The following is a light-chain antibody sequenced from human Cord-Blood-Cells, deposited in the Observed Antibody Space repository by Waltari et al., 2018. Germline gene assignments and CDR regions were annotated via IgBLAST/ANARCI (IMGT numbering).Light chain of an antibody. CDR1: QSVSSY. CDR3: QQHSNWPLT. J-gene: IGKJ4*01. V-gene: IGKV3-11*01. Sequence: DIVLTQSPATLSLSPGDRATLSCRASQSVSSYLAWYQQKPGQAPRFRISVASNRATGIPARFSGSGSGTDFTLSISSLEPEDFAVYYCQQHSNWPLTFGGGTKVEI. CDR2: VAS.